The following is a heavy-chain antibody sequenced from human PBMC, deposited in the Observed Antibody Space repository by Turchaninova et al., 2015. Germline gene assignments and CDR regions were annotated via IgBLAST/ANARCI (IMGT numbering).Heavy chain of an antibody. V-gene: IGHV3-64D*06. CDR1: GFTSSIYA. Sequence: EVXLVEXGGGXXXTGXSRRLSCSASGFTSSIYASPGVRQPPWKGLEYVSAISSKGDSTYYADSVKGRFTISRYNSKNTLYLQMSSLRAEDTAVYYCVKHFDYWGQGTLVTVSS. J-gene: IGHJ4*02. CDR3: VKHFDY. CDR2: ISSKGDST.